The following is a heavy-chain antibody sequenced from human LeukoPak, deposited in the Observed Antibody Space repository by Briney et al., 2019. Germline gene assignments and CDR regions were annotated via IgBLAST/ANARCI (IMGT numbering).Heavy chain of an antibody. CDR2: IFYTGNT. Sequence: PSETLSLTCTVSGGSILDSTYYWAWIRQPPGKGLEWIATIFYTGNTHYNPSLKSRVTMSVDTVKNQFSLNLNSVTAADTAVYYCARQSSGYYYGWFDPWGQGTLFAVSS. CDR3: ARQSSGYYYGWFDP. CDR1: GGSILDSTYY. D-gene: IGHD3-22*01. V-gene: IGHV4-39*01. J-gene: IGHJ5*02.